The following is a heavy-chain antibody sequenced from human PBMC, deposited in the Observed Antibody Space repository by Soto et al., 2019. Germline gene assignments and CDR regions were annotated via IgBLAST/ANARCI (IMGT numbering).Heavy chain of an antibody. CDR1: GGSISSYY. Sequence: QVQLQESGPGLVKPSETLSLMCTVSGGSISSYYWSWIRQPPGKGLEWIGYIYYSGSTNYNPSPKSRVTISVDTSKNQFSLKLSSVTAADTAVYYCARERRDGYKHYFDYWGQGTLVTVSS. D-gene: IGHD5-12*01. J-gene: IGHJ4*02. V-gene: IGHV4-59*01. CDR3: ARERRDGYKHYFDY. CDR2: IYYSGST.